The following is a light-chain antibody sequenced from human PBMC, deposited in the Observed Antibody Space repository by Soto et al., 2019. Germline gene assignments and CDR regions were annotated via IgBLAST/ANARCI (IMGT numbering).Light chain of an antibody. CDR1: SSDVGGYNF. CDR2: DVS. V-gene: IGLV2-14*03. J-gene: IGLJ1*01. CDR3: SSYSTSNTPYV. Sequence: QSALTQPASVSGSPGQSITISCTGSSSDVGGYNFVSWYQHHPGKAPKLVIYDVSDRPSGISNRFSGSKSGNTASLTISGLQAEDEADYDCSSYSTSNTPYVLGTGTKLTVL.